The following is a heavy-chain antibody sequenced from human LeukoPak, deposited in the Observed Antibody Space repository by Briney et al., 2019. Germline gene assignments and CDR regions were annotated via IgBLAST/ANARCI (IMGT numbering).Heavy chain of an antibody. CDR3: ARDGLYQTGTTRYMDV. Sequence: SETLSLTCTVSGGSISSYYWSWIRQPPGKGLEWIGYIYYSGSTNYNPSLKSRVTISVDTSKNQFSLKLSSVTAEDTAVYYCARDGLYQTGTTRYMDVWGKGTTVTVSS. CDR1: GGSISSYY. V-gene: IGHV4-59*01. J-gene: IGHJ6*03. D-gene: IGHD1-1*01. CDR2: IYYSGST.